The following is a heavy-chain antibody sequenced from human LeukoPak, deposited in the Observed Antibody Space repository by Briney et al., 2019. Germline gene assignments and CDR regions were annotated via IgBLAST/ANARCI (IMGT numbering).Heavy chain of an antibody. V-gene: IGHV3-30*02. D-gene: IGHD1-14*01. Sequence: PGGSLRLSCAASGFTFSSYGMHWVRQAPGKGLEWVAFIRYDGSNKYYADSVKGRFTISRDNSKNTLYLQMNSLRAEDTAVYYCAKASLPRIPRPTTTDYWGQGTLVAVSS. CDR3: AKASLPRIPRPTTTDY. CDR2: IRYDGSNK. J-gene: IGHJ4*02. CDR1: GFTFSSYG.